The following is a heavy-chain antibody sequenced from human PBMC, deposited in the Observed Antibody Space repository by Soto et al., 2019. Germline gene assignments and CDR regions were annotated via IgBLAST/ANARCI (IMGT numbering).Heavy chain of an antibody. V-gene: IGHV1-69*06. CDR1: GGTFSSYA. CDR2: VNPIFGTP. Sequence: SVKVSCKASGGTFSSYAISWVRQAPGQGLEWMGGVNPIFGTPHYAQKYQGRVTITADTFTNTAYMELTRLTSDDTAVYFCAREGRHFDYWGQGTLVTVSS. CDR3: AREGRHFDY. J-gene: IGHJ4*02.